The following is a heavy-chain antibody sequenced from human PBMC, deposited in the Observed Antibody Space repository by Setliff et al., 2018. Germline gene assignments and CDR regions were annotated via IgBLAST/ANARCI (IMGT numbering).Heavy chain of an antibody. D-gene: IGHD7-27*01. J-gene: IGHJ3*02. V-gene: IGHV3-11*01. CDR1: YY. Sequence: YYWGWIRQAPGKGLDWVSYISTSGSIIYYADSVKGRFTISRDNAKNSLYLQMDSLRTEDTAVYYCAKDRGLGISGGDAFDIWGQGTMVTVSS. CDR3: AKDRGLGISGGDAFDI. CDR2: ISTSGSII.